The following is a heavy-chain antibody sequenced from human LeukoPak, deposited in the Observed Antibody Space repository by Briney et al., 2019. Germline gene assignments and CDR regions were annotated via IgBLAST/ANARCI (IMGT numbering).Heavy chain of an antibody. D-gene: IGHD3-22*01. CDR2: IYYSGST. Sequence: PSETLSLTCTFSGGSISSYYWSWIRQPPGKGLEWIAYIYYSGSTNYNPSLKSRVTISVDTSKNQFSLKLRSVTAADTAVYYCANYDGAPRYWGQGTLVTVSS. V-gene: IGHV4-59*08. CDR3: ANYDGAPRY. CDR1: GGSISSYY. J-gene: IGHJ4*02.